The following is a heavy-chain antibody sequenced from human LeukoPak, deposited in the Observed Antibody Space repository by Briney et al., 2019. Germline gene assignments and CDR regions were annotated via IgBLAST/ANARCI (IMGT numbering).Heavy chain of an antibody. CDR2: FDPEDGET. J-gene: IGHJ4*02. D-gene: IGHD3-10*01. CDR1: GYTLTELS. Sequence: ASVKVSCKVSGYTLTELSMHWVRQAPGKGLEWMGGFDPEDGETIYAQKFQGRVTMTEDTSTDTAYMELSSLRSEDTAAYYCATDRIWFGEFVFDYWGQGTLVTVSS. CDR3: ATDRIWFGEFVFDY. V-gene: IGHV1-24*01.